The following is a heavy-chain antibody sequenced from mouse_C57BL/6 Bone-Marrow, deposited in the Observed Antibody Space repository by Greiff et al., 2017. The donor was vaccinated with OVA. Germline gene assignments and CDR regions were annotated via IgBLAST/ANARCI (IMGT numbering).Heavy chain of an antibody. CDR2: ISSGSSTI. CDR1: GFTFSDYG. Sequence: EVKLQESGGGLVKPGGSLKLSCAASGFTFSDYGMHWVRQAPEKGLEWVAYISSGSSTIYYADTVKGRFTISRDNAKNTLFLQMTSLRSEDTAMYYCARPGAGFAYWGQGTLVTVSA. CDR3: ARPGAGFAY. V-gene: IGHV5-17*01. J-gene: IGHJ3*01.